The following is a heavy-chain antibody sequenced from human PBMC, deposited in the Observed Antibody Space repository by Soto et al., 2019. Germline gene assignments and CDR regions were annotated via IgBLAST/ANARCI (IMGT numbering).Heavy chain of an antibody. CDR3: ARVPLYGDYYYYYGMDV. CDR2: IYYSGSN. D-gene: IGHD4-17*01. J-gene: IGHJ6*02. V-gene: IGHV4-61*01. CDR1: GDSVSSGSYY. Sequence: QVQLQESGPGLVKPSETLSLTCTVSGDSVSSGSYYWSWIRQPPGKGLEWIGYIYYSGSNSYNHYLQSTVTRSVDKSKNQSALKRSSVTAADTAGYYCARVPLYGDYYYYYGMDVWGQGTTVTVSS.